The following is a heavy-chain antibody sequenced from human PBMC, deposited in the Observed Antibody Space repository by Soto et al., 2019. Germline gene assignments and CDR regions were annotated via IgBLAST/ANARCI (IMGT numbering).Heavy chain of an antibody. Sequence: LRLSCAASGLTFINYWMHWVRQAPGKGLVWVSRISSVGSSTDYADSVKGRFTISRDNAKNTLYLQMSSLRAEDTAVYYCATLITPEAYWGQGTLVTVSS. J-gene: IGHJ4*02. CDR1: GLTFINYW. CDR2: ISSVGSST. D-gene: IGHD1-20*01. V-gene: IGHV3-74*01. CDR3: ATLITPEAY.